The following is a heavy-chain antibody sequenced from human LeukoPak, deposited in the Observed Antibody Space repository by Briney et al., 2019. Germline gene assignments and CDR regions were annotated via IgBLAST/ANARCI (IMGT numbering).Heavy chain of an antibody. CDR1: GFTFSSYA. V-gene: IGHV3-30*04. Sequence: GGSLRLSCAASGFTFSSYAMHWVRQAPGKGLEWVAVISYDGSNKYYADSVKGRFTISRDNSKNTLYLQMNSLRAEDTAVYYCARDYYDSSGYYQHWGQGTLVTVSS. D-gene: IGHD3-22*01. CDR2: ISYDGSNK. J-gene: IGHJ4*02. CDR3: ARDYYDSSGYYQH.